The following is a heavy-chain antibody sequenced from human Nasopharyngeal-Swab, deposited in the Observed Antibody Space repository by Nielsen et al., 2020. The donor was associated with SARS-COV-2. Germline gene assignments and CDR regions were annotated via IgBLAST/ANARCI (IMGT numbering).Heavy chain of an antibody. CDR1: GGSISSGDYY. CDR2: IYSSANT. Sequence: SETLSLTCSVSGGSISSGDYYWSWIRQPPGKGLEWIGYIYSSANTYYNPSLKSRVNMSVDMSKNQFPLKLSSVTAADTAVYYCAREVASANKNAFDIWGQGTMVTVSS. V-gene: IGHV4-30-4*01. D-gene: IGHD2/OR15-2a*01. CDR3: AREVASANKNAFDI. J-gene: IGHJ3*02.